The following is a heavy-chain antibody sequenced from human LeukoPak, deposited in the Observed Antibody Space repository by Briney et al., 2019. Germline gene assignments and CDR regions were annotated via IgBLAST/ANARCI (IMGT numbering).Heavy chain of an antibody. CDR3: ARERGHGSGSYYDLYYFDY. CDR2: IYYSGST. Sequence: ASETLSLTCTVSGGSISSGGYYWSWIRQHPGKGLEWIGYIYYSGSTYYNPSLKSRVTISVDTSKNQFSLKLSSVTAADTAVYYCARERGHGSGSYYDLYYFDYWGQGTLVTVSS. J-gene: IGHJ4*02. D-gene: IGHD3-10*01. CDR1: GGSISSGGYY. V-gene: IGHV4-31*03.